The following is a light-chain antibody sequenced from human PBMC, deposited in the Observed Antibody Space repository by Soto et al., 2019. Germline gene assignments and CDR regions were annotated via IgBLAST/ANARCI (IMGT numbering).Light chain of an antibody. Sequence: EIVLTQSPGTLSLSQGERATLSCRASQSVNSNFLAWYQQKPGQTPSLLIYGASSRATGIPDRFSGSGSGTDFTLTISRLEPEDFAVYYCLQYGSSPRTFGQGTEVEIK. CDR2: GAS. J-gene: IGKJ1*01. CDR1: QSVNSNF. V-gene: IGKV3-20*01. CDR3: LQYGSSPRT.